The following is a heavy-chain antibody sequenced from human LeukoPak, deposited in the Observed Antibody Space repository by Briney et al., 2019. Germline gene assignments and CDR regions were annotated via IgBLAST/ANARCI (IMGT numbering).Heavy chain of an antibody. CDR3: AYSGSYGEAFNF. D-gene: IGHD1-26*01. CDR1: GDSIRTYY. V-gene: IGHV4-59*01. Sequence: KPSETLSLTCTVSGDSIRTYYRSWIRQPPANGLEWIGYIYYSGSTNYNPSLKSRVTISIDTPKKQFSLRLSSVTAADTAVYFCAYSGSYGEAFNFWGQGTVVTVSS. J-gene: IGHJ3*01. CDR2: IYYSGST.